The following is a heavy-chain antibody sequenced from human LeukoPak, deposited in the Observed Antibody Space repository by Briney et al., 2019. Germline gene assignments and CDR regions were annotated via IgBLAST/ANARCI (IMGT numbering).Heavy chain of an antibody. CDR3: ATTPMASYLDY. V-gene: IGHV3-23*01. CDR2: INVRDDNT. CDR1: GFTLSSYA. D-gene: IGHD5-18*01. Sequence: RGSLRLSCAASGFTLSSYAMTWVRQAPGKGLEWVSTINVRDDNTYYADSVKGRFTISRDNSKNSLYLQMNGLRAEDTAVYYCATTPMASYLDYWGRGMLVTVSS. J-gene: IGHJ4*02.